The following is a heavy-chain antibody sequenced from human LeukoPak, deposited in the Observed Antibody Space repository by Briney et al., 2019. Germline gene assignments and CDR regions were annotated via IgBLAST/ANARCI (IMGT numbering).Heavy chain of an antibody. D-gene: IGHD3-10*01. Sequence: GGSLRLSCAASGFTFSSYAMGWVRQAPGKGLEWVSAISGSGGSTYYADSVKGRFTISRDNSKNTLYLQMNSLRAEDTAVYYCAEAYGSGNYYLAYWGQGTLVTVSS. J-gene: IGHJ4*02. CDR2: ISGSGGST. CDR1: GFTFSSYA. V-gene: IGHV3-23*01. CDR3: AEAYGSGNYYLAY.